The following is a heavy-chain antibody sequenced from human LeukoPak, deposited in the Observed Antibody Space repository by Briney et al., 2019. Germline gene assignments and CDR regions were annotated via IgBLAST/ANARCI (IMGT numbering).Heavy chain of an antibody. CDR3: ARASLASAGTRF. Sequence: ASVKVSCKASGYTFSGYYIHWVRQAPGRGLEWVGWINARNGDTNYAQKFQGRVILTRDTSITTSYMEVISLTSDDTAVYYCARASLASAGTRFWAQGTLVIVSS. D-gene: IGHD6-13*01. V-gene: IGHV1-2*02. J-gene: IGHJ1*01. CDR1: GYTFSGYY. CDR2: INARNGDT.